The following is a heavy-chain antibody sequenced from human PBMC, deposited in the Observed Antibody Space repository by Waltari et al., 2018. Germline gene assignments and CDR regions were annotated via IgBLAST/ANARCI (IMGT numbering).Heavy chain of an antibody. CDR1: GGSISSGTYY. V-gene: IGHV4-61*02. CDR3: ARDIVVVEAAPTWFDP. D-gene: IGHD2-15*01. CDR2: IYTSGNT. Sequence: QVQLQESGPGLVKPSQTLSLTCTVSGGSISSGTYYWRWIRPPAGKGLEWIGHIYTSGNTNYNPSLDSRVTISLNTSKNQFSLKLTSVTAADTAVYYCARDIVVVEAAPTWFDPWGQGTLVTVSS. J-gene: IGHJ5*02.